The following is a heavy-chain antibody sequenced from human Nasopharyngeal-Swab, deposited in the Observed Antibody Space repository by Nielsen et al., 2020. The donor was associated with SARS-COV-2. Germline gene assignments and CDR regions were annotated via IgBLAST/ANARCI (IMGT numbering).Heavy chain of an antibody. V-gene: IGHV4-59*01. D-gene: IGHD3-3*01. CDR3: ARAPEHITIFRVVKDYFDY. CDR1: GGSISSYY. J-gene: IGHJ4*02. CDR2: IYYIGST. Sequence: SETLSLTCTVSGGSISSYYWSWIRQPPGKGLEWIGYIYYIGSTNYNPSLKSRVTISVDTPKNQFSLKLSSVTAADTAVYYCARAPEHITIFRVVKDYFDYWGQGALVTVSS.